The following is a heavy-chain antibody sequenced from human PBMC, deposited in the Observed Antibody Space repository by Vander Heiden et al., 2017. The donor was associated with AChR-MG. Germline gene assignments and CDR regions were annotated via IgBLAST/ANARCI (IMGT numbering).Heavy chain of an antibody. CDR3: ATSSYYGSGSYYIPRNYYYYGMDV. CDR1: GYTLTELS. V-gene: IGHV1-24*01. D-gene: IGHD3-10*01. J-gene: IGHJ6*02. Sequence: QVQLVQSGAEVKKPGASVKVSCKVSGYTLTELSMHWLRQAPGKGLEWMGGFDPEDGETIYAQKFQGRVTMTEDTSTDTAYMELSSLRSEDTAVYYCATSSYYGSGSYYIPRNYYYYGMDVWGQGPTVTLSS. CDR2: FDPEDGET.